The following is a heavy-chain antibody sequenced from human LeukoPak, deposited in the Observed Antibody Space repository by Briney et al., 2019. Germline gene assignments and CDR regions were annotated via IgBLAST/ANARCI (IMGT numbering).Heavy chain of an antibody. CDR3: ARGIVVVPATWFDP. CDR2: IIPIFGTA. V-gene: IGHV1-69*05. CDR1: GGTFSSYA. J-gene: IGHJ5*02. D-gene: IGHD2-2*01. Sequence: SVKVSCKASGGTFSSYAISWVRQAPGQGLEWMGGIIPIFGTANYAQKFQGRVTITTDESTSTAYMELSSLRSEDTAVYYCARGIVVVPATWFDPWGQGTLSPSPQ.